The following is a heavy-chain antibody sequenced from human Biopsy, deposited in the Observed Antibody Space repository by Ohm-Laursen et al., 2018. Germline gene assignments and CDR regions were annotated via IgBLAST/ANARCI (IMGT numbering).Heavy chain of an antibody. J-gene: IGHJ3*02. CDR1: GGSIGSFF. CDR2: IYYSGST. Sequence: TLSLTCSVSGGSIGSFFWSWIRQPPGKGLEWIGYIYYSGSTNYNPSLRSRVTISVDRSKNQFPLNLRSVTAADTAVYYCARGTGRYYVYGAFDIWGQGTVVTVSS. CDR3: ARGTGRYYVYGAFDI. D-gene: IGHD1-26*01. V-gene: IGHV4-59*12.